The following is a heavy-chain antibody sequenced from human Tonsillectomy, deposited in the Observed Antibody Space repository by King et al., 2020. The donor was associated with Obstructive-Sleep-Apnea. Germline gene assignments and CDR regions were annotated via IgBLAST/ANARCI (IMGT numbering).Heavy chain of an antibody. V-gene: IGHV3-30-3*01. J-gene: IGHJ5*02. Sequence: VQLVESGGGVVQPGRSLRLSCAASGFTFSTYAMYWVRQAPGKGLEWVAVISYDGSNKYYADSVKGRFTISRDNSKNTLDLQMNSLRVEDTAVYYCARDGPVVVPAAMPGFNWFDPWGQGTLVIVSS. CDR3: ARDGPVVVPAAMPGFNWFDP. D-gene: IGHD2-2*01. CDR1: GFTFSTYA. CDR2: ISYDGSNK.